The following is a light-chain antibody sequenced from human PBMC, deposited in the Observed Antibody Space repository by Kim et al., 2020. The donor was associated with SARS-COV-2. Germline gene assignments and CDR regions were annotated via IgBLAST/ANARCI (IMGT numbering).Light chain of an antibody. Sequence: LSPGERAPLSCMATQTVGNNYLAWHQQKPGQAPRLLIYGASNRATGIPDRFSGSGSGTGFTLTISRLEPEDSAVYYCQQYGLSPRTFGQGTKVDIK. J-gene: IGKJ1*01. CDR3: QQYGLSPRT. CDR2: GAS. CDR1: QTVGNNY. V-gene: IGKV3-20*01.